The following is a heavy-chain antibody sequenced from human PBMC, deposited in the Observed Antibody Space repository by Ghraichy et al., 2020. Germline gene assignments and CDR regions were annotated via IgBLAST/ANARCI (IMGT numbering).Heavy chain of an antibody. CDR1: GGSISSYY. V-gene: IGHV4-59*01. D-gene: IGHD3-22*01. CDR3: ARSPDHYTYHHPYTMIVVVGAFDL. Sequence: SQTLSLTCTVSGGSISSYYWSWIRQPPGKGLEWIGYIYYSGSTNYNPSLKSRVTISVDTSKNQFSLKLSSVTAADTAVYYCARSPDHYTYHHPYTMIVVVGAFDLWGQGTMVTVSS. CDR2: IYYSGST. J-gene: IGHJ3*01.